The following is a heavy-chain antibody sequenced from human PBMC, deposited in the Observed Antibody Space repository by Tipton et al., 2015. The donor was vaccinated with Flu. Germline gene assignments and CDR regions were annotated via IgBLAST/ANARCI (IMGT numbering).Heavy chain of an antibody. CDR3: ARASGSGTYVIFDY. V-gene: IGHV4-4*07. J-gene: IGHJ4*02. CDR1: GGSLSSYY. D-gene: IGHD3-10*01. CDR2: IYTSGSA. Sequence: TLSLTCAVSGGSLSSYYWGWIRQPAGKGLEWIGRIYTSGSAIHNPSLKSRVTMSVDTSKNQFSLKLSSVTAADTAVYYCARASGSGTYVIFDYWGQGTLVTVSS.